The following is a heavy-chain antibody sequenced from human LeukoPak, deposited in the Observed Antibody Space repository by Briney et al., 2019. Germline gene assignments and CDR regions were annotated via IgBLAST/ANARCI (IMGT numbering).Heavy chain of an antibody. CDR2: IRTSGST. J-gene: IGHJ4*02. CDR1: GDSISSANFY. D-gene: IGHD4-11*01. V-gene: IGHV4-61*09. CDR3: ARWDDYSIVFDY. Sequence: PSETLSLTCAVSGDSISSANFYWSWIRQPAGKGLEWIGHIRTSGSTNYNPSLKSRATISVDTSKNQFSLKLSSVTAADTAVYYCARWDDYSIVFDYWGQGTLVAVSS.